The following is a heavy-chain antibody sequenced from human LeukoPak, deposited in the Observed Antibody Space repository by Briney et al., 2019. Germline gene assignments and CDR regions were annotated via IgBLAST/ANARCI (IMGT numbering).Heavy chain of an antibody. D-gene: IGHD3-9*01. J-gene: IGHJ4*02. CDR2: INPNSGGT. Sequence: ASVKVSCKASRYTFTGYYMHWVRQAPGQGLEWMGWINPNSGGTNYAQKFQGRVTMTRDTSISTAYMELSRLRSDDTAVYYCARDLGYYDILTGYKDGDYWGQGTLVTVSS. CDR3: ARDLGYYDILTGYKDGDY. CDR1: RYTFTGYY. V-gene: IGHV1-2*02.